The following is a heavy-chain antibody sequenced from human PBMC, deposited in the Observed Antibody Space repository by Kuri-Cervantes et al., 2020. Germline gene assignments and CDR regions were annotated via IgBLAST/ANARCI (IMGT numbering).Heavy chain of an antibody. J-gene: IGHJ3*02. CDR3: TRSEPRGGGDAFDI. CDR2: IRSKANSYAT. CDR1: GFTFSGSA. Sequence: GESLKISCAASGFTFSGSAMHWVRQASGKGLEWVGRIRSKANSYATAYAASVKGRFTISRDDSKNTASLQMNSLKTEDTAVYYCTRSEPRGGGDAFDIWSQGTVVTVSS. V-gene: IGHV3-73*01. D-gene: IGHD3-16*01.